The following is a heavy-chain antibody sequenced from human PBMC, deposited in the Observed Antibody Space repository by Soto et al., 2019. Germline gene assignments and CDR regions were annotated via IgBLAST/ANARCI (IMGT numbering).Heavy chain of an antibody. CDR2: IYYSGST. D-gene: IGHD5-12*01. Sequence: SETLSLTCTVSGGSISSYYWSWIRQPPGKGLEWIGYIYYSGSTNYNPSLKSRVTISVDTSKNQFSLKLSSVTAADTAVYYCARVQISLEYSGYDSALFDYWGQGTLVTVSS. J-gene: IGHJ4*02. V-gene: IGHV4-59*08. CDR3: ARVQISLEYSGYDSALFDY. CDR1: GGSISSYY.